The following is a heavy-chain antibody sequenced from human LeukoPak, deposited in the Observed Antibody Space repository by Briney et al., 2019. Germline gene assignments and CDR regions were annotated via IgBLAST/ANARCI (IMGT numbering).Heavy chain of an antibody. V-gene: IGHV4-59*01. J-gene: IGHJ4*02. CDR2: IYYSGTT. Sequence: SETLSLTCTVSTGSINSYYWNWIRQPPGKGLEWGGYIYYSGTTKYNPSLKSRVTISLDTSKNQFSLRLSSVTAADTAVYYCARGKAEHFSYFYDSSGYPLLYFDSWGQGTLVTASS. D-gene: IGHD3-22*01. CDR1: TGSINSYY. CDR3: ARGKAEHFSYFYDSSGYPLLYFDS.